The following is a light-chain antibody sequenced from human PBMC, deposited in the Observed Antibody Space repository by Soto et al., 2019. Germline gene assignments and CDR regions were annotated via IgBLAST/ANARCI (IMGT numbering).Light chain of an antibody. CDR1: QSVSSSY. CDR3: QQYGSSPPLT. Sequence: EIVLTQSPGTLSLPPGERATLSCRASQSVSSSYLAWYQQKPGQAPRLLIYGASSRATGIPDRFSGSGSGTDFTLTINRLEPEDFAVYYCQQYGSSPPLTFGGGTKVDIK. CDR2: GAS. J-gene: IGKJ4*01. V-gene: IGKV3-20*01.